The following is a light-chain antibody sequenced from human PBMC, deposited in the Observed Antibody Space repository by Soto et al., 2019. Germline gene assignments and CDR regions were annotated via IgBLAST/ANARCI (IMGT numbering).Light chain of an antibody. CDR1: RGINNN. J-gene: IGKJ1*01. CDR3: QSYDCSPKA. Sequence: DFQMTQSPSSLSASVGDRTTITCRASRGINNNLAWYQQKPGKVPLLLIYAASTLQTGVPSRFSGSGYGADFTLTITSLQPDDVATYYCQSYDCSPKAFGQGTKVDIK. V-gene: IGKV1-27*01. CDR2: AAS.